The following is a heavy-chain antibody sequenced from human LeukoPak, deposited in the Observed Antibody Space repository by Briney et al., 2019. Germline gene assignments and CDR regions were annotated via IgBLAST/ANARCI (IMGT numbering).Heavy chain of an antibody. Sequence: VASVNVSCKASGYTFTSYYMHWVRQAPGQGLEWMGIINPSGGSTSYAQKFQGRVTMTRDTSTSTVYMELSSLRSEDTAVYYCARELVSAAFDYWGQGTLVTVSS. J-gene: IGHJ4*02. CDR3: ARELVSAAFDY. D-gene: IGHD6-13*01. CDR1: GYTFTSYY. CDR2: INPSGGST. V-gene: IGHV1-46*01.